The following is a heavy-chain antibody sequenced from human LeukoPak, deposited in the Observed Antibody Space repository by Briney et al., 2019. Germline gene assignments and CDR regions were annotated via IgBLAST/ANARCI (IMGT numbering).Heavy chain of an antibody. D-gene: IGHD5-18*01. Sequence: PSETLSLTCAVYGGSFSGYYWSWIRQPPGKGLEWIGEINHSGSTNYNPSLKSRVTISVDTSKNQFSLKLSSATAADTAVYYCARGSPIQLWADAFDIWGQGAMVTVSS. J-gene: IGHJ3*02. CDR3: ARGSPIQLWADAFDI. CDR2: INHSGST. CDR1: GGSFSGYY. V-gene: IGHV4-34*01.